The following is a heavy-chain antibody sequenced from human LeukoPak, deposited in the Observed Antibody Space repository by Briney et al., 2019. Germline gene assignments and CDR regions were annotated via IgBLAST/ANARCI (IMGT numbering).Heavy chain of an antibody. V-gene: IGHV3-74*01. D-gene: IGHD6-6*01. J-gene: IGHJ5*02. CDR1: GFAFSTYW. CDR2: INSDGSST. CDR3: ARTGIAARPTVWFDP. Sequence: SGGSLRLSCAPSGFAFSTYWMSWVRQAPGKGLVWVSHINSDGSSTNYADSVKGRFTISRDNAKNTLYLQMNSLRAEDTAVYYCARTGIAARPTVWFDPWGQGTLVTVSS.